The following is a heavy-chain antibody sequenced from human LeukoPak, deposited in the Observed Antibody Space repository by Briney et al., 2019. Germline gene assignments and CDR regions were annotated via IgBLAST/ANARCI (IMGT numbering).Heavy chain of an antibody. CDR2: INPNSGGT. J-gene: IGHJ3*02. CDR3: AGDLDHSSGYDDAFDI. Sequence: ASVKVSCKASGYTFTGYYMRWVRQAPGQGLEWMGWINPNSGGTNYAQKFQGRVTMTRDTSISTAYMELSRLRSDDTAVYYCAGDLDHSSGYDDAFDIWGQGTMVTVSS. CDR1: GYTFTGYY. V-gene: IGHV1-2*02. D-gene: IGHD3-22*01.